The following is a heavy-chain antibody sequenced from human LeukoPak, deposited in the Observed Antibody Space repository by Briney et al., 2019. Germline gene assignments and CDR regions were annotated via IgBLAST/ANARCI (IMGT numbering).Heavy chain of an antibody. J-gene: IGHJ4*02. CDR1: GFTVSSNY. CDR3: AREEVGSSLLDY. CDR2: IYSGGST. D-gene: IGHD6-19*01. Sequence: GGSLRLSCAASGFTVSSNYMSWVRQAPGKGLEWVSVIYSGGSTYYADSVKGRFTISRDNSKNTLYLQMNSLRAEDTAVYYCAREEVGSSLLDYWGQGTLVTVSS. V-gene: IGHV3-53*01.